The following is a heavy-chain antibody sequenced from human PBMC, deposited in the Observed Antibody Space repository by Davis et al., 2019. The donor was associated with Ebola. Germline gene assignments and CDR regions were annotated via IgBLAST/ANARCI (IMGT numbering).Heavy chain of an antibody. CDR2: IIPIFGTA. CDR1: AGTFSSYA. V-gene: IGHV1-69*13. Sequence: AASVKVSCKASAGTFSSYAINWVRQAPGQGLEWMGGIIPIFGTANYAQKSQGRVTITADESTSTAYMELSSLRSEDTAVYYCARDGLELRPYYYGMDVWGQGTTVTVSS. CDR3: ARDGLELRPYYYGMDV. D-gene: IGHD1-7*01. J-gene: IGHJ6*02.